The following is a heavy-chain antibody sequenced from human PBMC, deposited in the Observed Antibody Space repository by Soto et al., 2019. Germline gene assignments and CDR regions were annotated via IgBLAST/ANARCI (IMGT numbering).Heavy chain of an antibody. CDR3: ARGSVDLDY. D-gene: IGHD3-3*01. Sequence: QVQLVQSGAEVKKPGASVKVYCKASGYTFTSYAMHWVRQAPGQRLEWMGWINAGNGNTKYSQKFQGRVTITRDTSASTAYMELSSLRSEDTAVYYCARGSVDLDYWGQGTLVTVSS. V-gene: IGHV1-3*01. CDR1: GYTFTSYA. CDR2: INAGNGNT. J-gene: IGHJ4*02.